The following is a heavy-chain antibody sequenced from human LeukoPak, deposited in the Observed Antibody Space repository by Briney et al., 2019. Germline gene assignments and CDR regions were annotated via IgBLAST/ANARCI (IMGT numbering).Heavy chain of an antibody. Sequence: GGSLRLSCAASGFTFSSYGMHWVRQAPGKGLEWVAFIRYDGSNKYYADSVKGRFTISRDNSKNTLYLQMNSLRAEDTAVYYCAKDVGYSYGYYNWFDPWGQGTLVTVSS. CDR2: IRYDGSNK. V-gene: IGHV3-30*02. CDR3: AKDVGYSYGYYNWFDP. CDR1: GFTFSSYG. D-gene: IGHD5-18*01. J-gene: IGHJ5*02.